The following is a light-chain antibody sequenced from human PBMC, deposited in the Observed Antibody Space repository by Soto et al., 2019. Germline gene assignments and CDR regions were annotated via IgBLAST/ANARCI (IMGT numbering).Light chain of an antibody. V-gene: IGLV1-44*01. CDR3: AAGDDSRNGVV. J-gene: IGLJ2*01. CDR2: SNS. CDR1: STNIGRNT. Sequence: QSVLTQTPSASGTPGQRVSISCSGSSTNIGRNTVIWHQQVPGTTPKVLIYSNSQRPSGVPDRFSGSKSGTSASLAISGLQSDDEADYYCAAGDDSRNGVVFGGGTKPTVL.